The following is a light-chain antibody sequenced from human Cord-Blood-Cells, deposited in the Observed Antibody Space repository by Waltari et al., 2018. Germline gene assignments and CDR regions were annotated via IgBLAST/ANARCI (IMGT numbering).Light chain of an antibody. Sequence: EIVLTQSPGTLSLSAGERATLSCRVSQSVSSSYLAWYQQKPGQAPRLLIYGASSRATGIPYRFSGSGSGTDFTLTISRLEPEDFAVYYCQQYGSSPPYTFGQGTKLEIK. V-gene: IGKV3-20*01. CDR1: QSVSSSY. CDR3: QQYGSSPPYT. CDR2: GAS. J-gene: IGKJ2*01.